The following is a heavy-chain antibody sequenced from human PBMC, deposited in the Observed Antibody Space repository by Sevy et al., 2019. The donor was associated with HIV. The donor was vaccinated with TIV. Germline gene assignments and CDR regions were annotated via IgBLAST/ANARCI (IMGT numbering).Heavy chain of an antibody. V-gene: IGHV3-48*01. CDR2: ISSSSSTI. CDR1: GFTFSSYS. Sequence: GGSLRLSCAASGFTFSSYSMNWVRQAPGKGLEWVSYISSSSSTIYYADSVKGRFTISRDNVKNSLYLQMNSLRAEDTAVYYCARDGVDIVATIHNWFDPWGQGTLVTVSS. D-gene: IGHD5-12*01. J-gene: IGHJ5*02. CDR3: ARDGVDIVATIHNWFDP.